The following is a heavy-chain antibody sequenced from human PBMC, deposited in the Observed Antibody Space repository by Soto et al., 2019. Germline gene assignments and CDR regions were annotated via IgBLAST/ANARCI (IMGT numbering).Heavy chain of an antibody. CDR1: GFTFSSYA. Sequence: GGSLRLSCAASGFTFSSYAMRWVRQAPGKGLEWVSAISGSGGSTYYADSVKGRFTISGDNSKNTLYLQMSSLRAEDTAVYYYAKGRLPSLDAFDIWGQGTMVNVSS. J-gene: IGHJ3*02. V-gene: IGHV3-23*01. CDR3: AKGRLPSLDAFDI. D-gene: IGHD3-16*01. CDR2: ISGSGGST.